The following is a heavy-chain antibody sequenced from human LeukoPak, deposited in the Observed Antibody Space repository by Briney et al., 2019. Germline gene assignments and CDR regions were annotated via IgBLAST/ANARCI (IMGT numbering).Heavy chain of an antibody. CDR3: ARLQMGYWGSGSYYRPPGYDY. V-gene: IGHV4-39*01. D-gene: IGHD3-10*01. J-gene: IGHJ4*02. CDR1: GGSISSSSYY. CDR2: IYYSGST. Sequence: SETLSLTCSVSGGSISSSSYYWGWIRQTPGKGLEWIASIYYSGSTYYYPSLKSRVTISVDTSKNQFSLKLSSVTAADTAVYYCARLQMGYWGSGSYYRPPGYDYWGQGTLVTVSS.